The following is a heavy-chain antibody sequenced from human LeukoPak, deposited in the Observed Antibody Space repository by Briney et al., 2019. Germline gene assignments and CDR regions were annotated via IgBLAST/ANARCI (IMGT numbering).Heavy chain of an antibody. CDR3: ASESITARCYYYGMDV. CDR1: GFTFNNYY. Sequence: GGSLRLSCAASGFTFNNYYMSWVRQAPGKGLEWVSSISSSSSYKYYADSVKGRFTISRDNAKNSLYLQMNSLRAEDTAVYYCASESITARCYYYGMDVWGQGTTVTVSS. J-gene: IGHJ6*02. CDR2: ISSSSSYK. V-gene: IGHV3-21*01. D-gene: IGHD6-6*01.